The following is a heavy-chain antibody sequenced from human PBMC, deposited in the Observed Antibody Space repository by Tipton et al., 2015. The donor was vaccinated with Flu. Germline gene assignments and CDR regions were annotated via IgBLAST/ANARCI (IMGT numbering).Heavy chain of an antibody. J-gene: IGHJ6*02. Sequence: LRLSCTVSGGSISSYYWSWIRQPAGKGLEWIGRIYTSGSTNYNPSLKSRVTMSVDTSKNQFSLKLSSVTAADTAVYYCARISRYGDYGGGMDVWGQGTTVTVSS. D-gene: IGHD4-17*01. CDR2: IYTSGST. CDR1: GGSISSYY. V-gene: IGHV4-4*07. CDR3: ARISRYGDYGGGMDV.